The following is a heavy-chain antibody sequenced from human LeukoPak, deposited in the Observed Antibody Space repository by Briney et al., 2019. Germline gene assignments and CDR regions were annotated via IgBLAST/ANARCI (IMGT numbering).Heavy chain of an antibody. CDR3: ARATGRDGYNWYYYGMDV. V-gene: IGHV4-61*01. J-gene: IGHJ6*02. D-gene: IGHD5-24*01. CDR1: GGSISSGSYY. Sequence: SQTLSLTCTVSGGSISSGSYYWSWIRQPPGKGLEWIGYIYYSGSTNYNPSLKSRVTISVDTSKNQFSLKLSSVTAADTAVYYCARATGRDGYNWYYYGMDVWGQGTTVTVSS. CDR2: IYYSGST.